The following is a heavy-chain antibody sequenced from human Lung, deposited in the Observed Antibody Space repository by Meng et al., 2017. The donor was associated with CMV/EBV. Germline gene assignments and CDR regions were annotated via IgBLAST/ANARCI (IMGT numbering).Heavy chain of an antibody. CDR3: ARDLGYSSSWYFQYYFDF. Sequence: ASXXVSXKASGYTLTNYYIHWVRQAPGQGLEWMGIINPSDNTTIYAQKFQGRVTMTRDTSTSTVYMELSSLRSDDTALYYCARDLGYSSSWYFQYYFDFWXQGTLVTVSS. CDR1: GYTLTNYY. J-gene: IGHJ4*02. D-gene: IGHD6-13*01. CDR2: INPSDNTT. V-gene: IGHV1-46*01.